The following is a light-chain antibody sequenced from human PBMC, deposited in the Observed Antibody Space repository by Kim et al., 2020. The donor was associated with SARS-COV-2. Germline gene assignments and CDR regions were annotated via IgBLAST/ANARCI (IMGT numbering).Light chain of an antibody. CDR1: QGVGNS. Sequence: LSPGEKATLSFGASQGVGNSLAWFQQKPGQAPRLLIIETSSRATGIPARFSGSGSGTAFTLTISSLEPEDFAVYYCQQRYNWPLTFGGGTKVDIK. J-gene: IGKJ4*01. CDR2: ETS. CDR3: QQRYNWPLT. V-gene: IGKV3D-11*01.